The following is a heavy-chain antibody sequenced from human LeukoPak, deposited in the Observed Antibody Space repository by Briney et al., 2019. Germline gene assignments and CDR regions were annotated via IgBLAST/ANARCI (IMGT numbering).Heavy chain of an antibody. D-gene: IGHD6-19*01. CDR3: AREPGAVAGDAFDI. CDR2: ISSSSSTI. J-gene: IGHJ3*02. CDR1: GFTFSSYS. Sequence: GGSLRLSCAASGFTFSSYSMNWVRQAPGKGLEWVSYISSSSSTIYYADSVKGRFTISRDNAKNSLYLQMNSLRAEDTAVYYCAREPGAVAGDAFDIWGQGTMVTVSS. V-gene: IGHV3-48*01.